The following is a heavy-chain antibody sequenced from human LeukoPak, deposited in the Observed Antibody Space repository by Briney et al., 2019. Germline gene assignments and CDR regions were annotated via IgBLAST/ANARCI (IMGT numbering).Heavy chain of an antibody. D-gene: IGHD2-21*01. CDR3: ARADRLDGGPYLIGP. CDR2: INPNSAGT. Sequence: ASVKVSCKTSGYSFTDYYMHWVRQAPGQGLEWMGWINPNSAGTSSAQKFQGRVTMTRDTSITTVYMELSWLTSDDTAIYYCARADRLDGGPYLIGPWGQGTLVTVSS. CDR1: GYSFTDYY. V-gene: IGHV1-2*02. J-gene: IGHJ5*02.